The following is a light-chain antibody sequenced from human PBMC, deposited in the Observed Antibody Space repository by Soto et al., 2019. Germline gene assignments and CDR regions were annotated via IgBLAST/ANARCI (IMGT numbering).Light chain of an antibody. V-gene: IGKV3-11*01. CDR3: QQRSTWGFLT. J-gene: IGKJ4*01. CDR1: QTVSNY. CDR2: YAS. Sequence: VLTQSPATLSLSPGERATLSCRASQTVSNYLAWYQQTPGLAPRLLIYYASTRATGIPARFSGSGSGTDYTLTISRLEPEDFAMYDCQQRSTWGFLTVGGGTKVE.